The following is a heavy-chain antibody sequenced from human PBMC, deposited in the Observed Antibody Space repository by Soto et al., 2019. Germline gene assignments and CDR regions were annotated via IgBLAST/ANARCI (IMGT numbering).Heavy chain of an antibody. CDR1: GYSFTNYW. J-gene: IGHJ4*02. D-gene: IGHD3-22*01. V-gene: IGHV5-10-1*01. CDR3: ARHPLGYSDSSEFFDK. CDR2: IGPGDSYT. Sequence: GESLTISCMASGYSFTNYWIRCARQMPEKVLEWMGRIGPGDSYTNYSPSFQGHVTISVDKSIGTAYLQWSSLKASDTAMYYCARHPLGYSDSSEFFDKWGQGTLVTVSS.